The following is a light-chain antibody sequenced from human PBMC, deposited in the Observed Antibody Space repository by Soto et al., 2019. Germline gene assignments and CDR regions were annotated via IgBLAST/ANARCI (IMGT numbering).Light chain of an antibody. CDR3: QQYNKWPRT. Sequence: EILLAHSTGALSLSPGEIATLSCRASQSVSSSYLAWYQQKPGQAPRLLIYGASSRATGIPDRFSGSGSGTEFTLTISSLQSEDFAVYYCQQYNKWPRTFGQGTKV. V-gene: IGKV3-20*01. J-gene: IGKJ1*01. CDR2: GAS. CDR1: QSVSSSY.